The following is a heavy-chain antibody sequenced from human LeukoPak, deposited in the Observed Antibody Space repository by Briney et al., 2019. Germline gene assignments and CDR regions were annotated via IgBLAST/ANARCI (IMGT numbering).Heavy chain of an antibody. V-gene: IGHV1-18*01. CDR2: ISAYNGNT. CDR1: GYTFTSYG. D-gene: IGHD2-15*01. J-gene: IGHJ3*02. CDR3: ARDGRGGIWRDIVVVVAATSAFDI. Sequence: GASVKVSCKASGYTFTSYGISWVRQAPGQGLEWMGWISAYNGNTNYAQKLQGRVTMTTDTSTSTAYMELRRRRSDDTAVYYCARDGRGGIWRDIVVVVAATSAFDIWGQGTVVTVSS.